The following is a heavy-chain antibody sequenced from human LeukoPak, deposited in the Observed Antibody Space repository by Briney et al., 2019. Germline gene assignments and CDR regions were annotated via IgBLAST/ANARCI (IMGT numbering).Heavy chain of an antibody. Sequence: GGSLRLSCAASGFTFSSYWMSWVRQAPGTGLEWISAISANGRSTYHADSVKGRFTISRDISKNTLYLQMNSLRAEDTAVYYCAKVAGSSGYYPDFWGQGTLVTVSS. CDR1: GFTFSSYW. D-gene: IGHD3-22*01. J-gene: IGHJ4*02. V-gene: IGHV3-23*01. CDR3: AKVAGSSGYYPDF. CDR2: ISANGRST.